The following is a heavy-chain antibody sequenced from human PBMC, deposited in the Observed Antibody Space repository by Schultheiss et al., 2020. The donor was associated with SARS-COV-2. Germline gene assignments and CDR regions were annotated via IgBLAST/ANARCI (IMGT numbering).Heavy chain of an antibody. Sequence: SETLSLTCAVSGGSISSSNWWSWVRQPPGKGLEWIGEIYHSGSTNYNPSLKSRVTISVDKSKNQFSLKLSSVTAADTAVYYCARDDYGRYYYYYYGMDVWGQGTTVTVSS. D-gene: IGHD4-17*01. CDR1: GGSISSSNW. CDR3: ARDDYGRYYYYYYGMDV. V-gene: IGHV4-4*02. CDR2: IYHSGST. J-gene: IGHJ6*02.